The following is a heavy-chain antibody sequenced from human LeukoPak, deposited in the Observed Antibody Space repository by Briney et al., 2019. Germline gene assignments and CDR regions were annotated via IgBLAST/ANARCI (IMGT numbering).Heavy chain of an antibody. CDR1: GGSISSGGYY. V-gene: IGHV2-70*01. Sequence: TLSLTCTVSGGSISSGGYYRSWIRQPPGKALEWLALIDWNDDKYYSTSLKTRLTISKDTSKNQVVLTMTNMDPVDTATYYCARIARYSSSWYWFDPWGQGTLVTVSS. J-gene: IGHJ5*02. D-gene: IGHD6-13*01. CDR3: ARIARYSSSWYWFDP. CDR2: IDWNDDK.